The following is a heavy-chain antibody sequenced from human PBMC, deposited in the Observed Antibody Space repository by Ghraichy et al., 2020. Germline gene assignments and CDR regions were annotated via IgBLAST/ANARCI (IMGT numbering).Heavy chain of an antibody. CDR3: ARRTTVVTPHYYGMDV. D-gene: IGHD4-23*01. CDR1: GGSFSGYY. J-gene: IGHJ6*02. CDR2: INHSGST. V-gene: IGHV4-34*01. Sequence: GSLRLSCAVYGGSFSGYYWSWIRQPPGKGLEWIGEINHSGSTNYNPSLKSRVTISVDTSKNQFSLKLSSVTAADTAVYYCARRTTVVTPHYYGMDVWGQGTTVTVSS.